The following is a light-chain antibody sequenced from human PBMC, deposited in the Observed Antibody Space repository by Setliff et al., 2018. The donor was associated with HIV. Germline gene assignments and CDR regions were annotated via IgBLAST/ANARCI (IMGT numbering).Light chain of an antibody. CDR1: SSDVGGYSY. CDR2: EVR. V-gene: IGLV2-14*01. Sequence: QSALTQPASVSGSPGQSITISCTGTSSDVGGYSYVSWYQQHPGKAPKLIIYEVRNRPSWVSNRFPGSKSGNTASLTISGLHAEDEADYYCSSYAITNTLPFGTGTKVTVL. CDR3: SSYAITNTLP. J-gene: IGLJ1*01.